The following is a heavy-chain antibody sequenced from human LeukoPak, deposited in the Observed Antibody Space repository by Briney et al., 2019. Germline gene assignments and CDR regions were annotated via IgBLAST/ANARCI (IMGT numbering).Heavy chain of an antibody. V-gene: IGHV3-21*01. Sequence: PGGSLRLSCAASGFTFSSYSMNWVRQAPGKGLEWVSSISSSSSYIYYADSVKGRFTISRDNAKNSLYLQMNSLRAEDTAVYYCARAFYGSGSYGGSLDYWGQGTLVTVSS. CDR1: GFTFSSYS. CDR2: ISSSSSYI. D-gene: IGHD3-10*01. J-gene: IGHJ4*02. CDR3: ARAFYGSGSYGGSLDY.